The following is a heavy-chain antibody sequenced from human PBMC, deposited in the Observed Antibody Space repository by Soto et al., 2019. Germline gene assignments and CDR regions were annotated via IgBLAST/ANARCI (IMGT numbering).Heavy chain of an antibody. CDR2: IIPIFGTA. CDR3: ARDRFYYDSSGPHDPFDL. D-gene: IGHD3-22*01. CDR1: GGTFSSYA. Sequence: QVQLVQSGAEVKKPGSSVKVSCKASGGTFSSYAISWVRQAPGQGLEWMGGIIPIFGTANYAQKFQGRVTITADKSTSTAYIELSSLRSEDTALYYCARDRFYYDSSGPHDPFDLWGQGTMVTVSS. V-gene: IGHV1-69*06. J-gene: IGHJ3*01.